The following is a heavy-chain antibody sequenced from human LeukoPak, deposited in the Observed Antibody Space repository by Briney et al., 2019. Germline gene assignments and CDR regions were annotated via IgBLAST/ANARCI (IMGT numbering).Heavy chain of an antibody. CDR1: GGTFSSYA. Sequence: ASVKVSCKASGGTFSSYAISWVRQAPGQGLEWMGGIIPIFGTANYAQKFQGRVTITADESTSTAYMELSSLRSEDTAVYYCAREVKVVPAATHYYYYYMDVWGKGTTVTVSS. CDR3: AREVKVVPAATHYYYYYMDV. D-gene: IGHD2-2*01. V-gene: IGHV1-69*01. J-gene: IGHJ6*03. CDR2: IIPIFGTA.